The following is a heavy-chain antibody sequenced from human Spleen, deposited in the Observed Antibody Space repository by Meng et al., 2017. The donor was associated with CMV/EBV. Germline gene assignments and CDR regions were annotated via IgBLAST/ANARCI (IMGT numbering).Heavy chain of an antibody. D-gene: IGHD6-13*01. V-gene: IGHV4-34*01. J-gene: IGHJ5*02. CDR3: ARIGWSSWPGISWFDP. CDR1: GGSFSGYY. CDR2: INHSGST. Sequence: SETLSLTCAVYGGSFSGYYWSWIRQPPGKGLEWIGEINHSGSTNYNPSLKSRVTISVDTSKNQFSLKLSSVTAADTAVYFCARIGWSSWPGISWFDPWGLGTLVTVSS.